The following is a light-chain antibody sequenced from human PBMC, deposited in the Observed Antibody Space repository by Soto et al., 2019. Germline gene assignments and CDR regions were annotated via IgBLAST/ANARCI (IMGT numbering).Light chain of an antibody. CDR1: QSFSRW. CDR2: DSS. CDR3: QQYNSYSIT. V-gene: IGKV1-5*01. J-gene: IGKJ5*01. Sequence: GDRLTSACRASQSFSRWLAGYQQKPGKAPKLLIYDSSNDVSSLESGAPSRFSGSGSGTEFTLTISSLQPDDFATYYCQQYNSYSITFGQGTRLEIK.